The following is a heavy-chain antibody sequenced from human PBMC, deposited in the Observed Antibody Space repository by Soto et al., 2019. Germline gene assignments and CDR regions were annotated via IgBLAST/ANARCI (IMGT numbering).Heavy chain of an antibody. CDR3: ARERNVGDGTPYFDY. Sequence: QVQLVESGGGVVQPGRSLRLSCAASGFTFSSYGMHWVRQAPGKGLERVAVIWYDGSNKYYADSVKGRFTISRDNSKNTIYLQMNSLRAEDTAVYYCARERNVGDGTPYFDYWGQGTLVTVSS. J-gene: IGHJ4*02. D-gene: IGHD1-26*01. V-gene: IGHV3-33*01. CDR1: GFTFSSYG. CDR2: IWYDGSNK.